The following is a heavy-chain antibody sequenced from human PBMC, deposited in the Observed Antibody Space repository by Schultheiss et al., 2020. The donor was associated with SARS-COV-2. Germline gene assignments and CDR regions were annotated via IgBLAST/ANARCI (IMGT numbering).Heavy chain of an antibody. D-gene: IGHD2-15*01. V-gene: IGHV1-69*04. J-gene: IGHJ4*02. CDR1: GGTFSSYA. CDR3: ATALRSGGSCYDH. Sequence: SVKVSCKASGGTFSSYAISWVRQAPGQGLEWMGRIIPILGIANYAQKFQGRVTITADKSTSTAYMELSSLRSEDTAVYYCATALRSGGSCYDHWGQGTLVTVSS. CDR2: IIPILGIA.